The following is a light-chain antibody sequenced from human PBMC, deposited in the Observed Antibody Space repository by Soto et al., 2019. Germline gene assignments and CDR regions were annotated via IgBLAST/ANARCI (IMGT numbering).Light chain of an antibody. V-gene: IGKV3D-15*01. CDR3: QQYNNWPLT. Sequence: EIVWTQAPGTLSFSPGERATLSCRASQSVSSSYLAWYQQKPGQAPRLLIYGASSRATGIPARFSGSGSGTEFTLTITSLQSEDFAVYCCQQYNNWPLTFGPGTRLEIK. J-gene: IGKJ5*01. CDR2: GAS. CDR1: QSVSSSY.